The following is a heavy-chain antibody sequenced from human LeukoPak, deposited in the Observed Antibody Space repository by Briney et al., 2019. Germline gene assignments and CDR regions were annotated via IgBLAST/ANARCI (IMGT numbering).Heavy chain of an antibody. CDR2: INPNSGGT. CDR3: ARGVVASAFYYYMDV. CDR1: GYTFTGYY. Sequence: ASVKVSCKASGYTFTGYYMHWVRQAPGQGLEWMGWINPNSGGTNYAQKFQGRVTMTRDTPISTAYMELRRLRSDDTAVYYCARGVVASAFYYYMDVWGKGTTVTVSS. V-gene: IGHV1-2*02. D-gene: IGHD2-15*01. J-gene: IGHJ6*03.